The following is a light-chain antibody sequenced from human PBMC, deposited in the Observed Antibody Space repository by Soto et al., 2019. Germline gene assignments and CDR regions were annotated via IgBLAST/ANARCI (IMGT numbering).Light chain of an antibody. CDR3: QQYTVWPFT. Sequence: EIVLTQSPATLSLSPGERATLSCRASQSISSFLTWYQHKPGQAPRLLIYDASKRATCIPARFSGSGSGTEFTLTINSLQSEDFAVYYCQQYTVWPFTFGGGTKVEIK. CDR1: QSISSF. J-gene: IGKJ4*01. V-gene: IGKV3-11*01. CDR2: DAS.